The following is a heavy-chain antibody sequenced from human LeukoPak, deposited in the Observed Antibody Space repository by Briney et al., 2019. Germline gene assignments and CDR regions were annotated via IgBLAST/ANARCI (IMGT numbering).Heavy chain of an antibody. CDR2: ISSSSSYI. Sequence: SGGSLRLSCAASGFTFSSYSMNWVRQAPGKGLEWVSSISSSSSYIYYADSVKGRFTISRDNAKNSLYLQMNSLRAEDTAVYYCARDQLDYDFWSGYYVNYYYYGMDVWGQGTTVTVSS. J-gene: IGHJ6*02. CDR3: ARDQLDYDFWSGYYVNYYYYGMDV. CDR1: GFTFSSYS. D-gene: IGHD3-3*01. V-gene: IGHV3-21*01.